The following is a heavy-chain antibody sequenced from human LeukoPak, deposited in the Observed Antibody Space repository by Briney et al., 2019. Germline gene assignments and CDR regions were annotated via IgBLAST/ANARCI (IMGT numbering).Heavy chain of an antibody. V-gene: IGHV3-30*03. D-gene: IGHD1-26*01. CDR2: ISYDGSNK. CDR3: ARETYNGRYYYFDY. Sequence: GGSLRLSCAASGFTFSSYGMHWVRQAPGKGLEWVAVISYDGSNKYYADSVKGRFTISRDNSKNTLYLQMNSLRSDDTAVYFCARETYNGRYYYFDYWGQGTLVTVSS. CDR1: GFTFSSYG. J-gene: IGHJ4*02.